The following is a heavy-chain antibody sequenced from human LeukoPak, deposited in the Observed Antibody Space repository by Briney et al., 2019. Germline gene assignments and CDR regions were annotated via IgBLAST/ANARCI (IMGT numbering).Heavy chain of an antibody. CDR2: ISWNSGSM. J-gene: IGHJ6*02. D-gene: IGHD1-1*01. CDR1: GFTFDDYA. V-gene: IGHV3-9*01. Sequence: PGRSLRLSCAASGFTFDDYAMHWVRQAPGKGLEWVSGISWNSGSMGYADSVKGRFTISRDNAKNSLYLQMNSLRAEDTALYYCAKEAGTFYGMDVWGQGTTVTVSS. CDR3: AKEAGTFYGMDV.